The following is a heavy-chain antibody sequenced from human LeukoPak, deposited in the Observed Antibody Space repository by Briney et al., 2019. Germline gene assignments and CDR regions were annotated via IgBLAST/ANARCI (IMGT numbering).Heavy chain of an antibody. Sequence: SETLSLTCTVSGGSISSSSYYWGWIRQPPGKGLEWIGRIYTSGSTNYNPSLKSRVTMSVDTSKNQFSLKLSSVTAADTAVYYCARDGDGLDYWGQGTLVTVSS. V-gene: IGHV4-39*07. CDR1: GGSISSSSYY. J-gene: IGHJ4*02. CDR2: IYTSGST. D-gene: IGHD5-24*01. CDR3: ARDGDGLDY.